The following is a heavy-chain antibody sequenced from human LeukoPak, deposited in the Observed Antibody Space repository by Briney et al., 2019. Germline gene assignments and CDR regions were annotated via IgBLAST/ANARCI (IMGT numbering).Heavy chain of an antibody. D-gene: IGHD3-10*01. V-gene: IGHV5-10-1*01. CDR2: IHPNDSYT. CDR1: GYSFTSYW. J-gene: IGHJ4*02. Sequence: GESLKISCQDSGYSFTSYWISWVRQMPGKGLEWMGRIHPNDSYTNYSPSFQGHVTISVDKSISTAYLQWSSLKASDTAMYYCARLMSGTSYFDYWGQGTLVTVSS. CDR3: ARLMSGTSYFDY.